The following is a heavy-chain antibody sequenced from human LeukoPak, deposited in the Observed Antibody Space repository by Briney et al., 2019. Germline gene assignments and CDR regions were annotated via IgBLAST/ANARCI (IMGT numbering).Heavy chain of an antibody. CDR1: GFTVSSNY. CDR2: IYSGGST. V-gene: IGHV3-53*01. J-gene: IGHJ4*02. D-gene: IGHD4-17*01. CDR3: ATGGTTVTTIDY. Sequence: PGGSLRLSCAASGFTVSSNYMSWVRQTPGKGLEWVSVIYSGGSTYYSDSVKGRFTISRDNSKNTLYLQMNSLRAEDTAVYYCATGGTTVTTIDYWGQGTLVTVSS.